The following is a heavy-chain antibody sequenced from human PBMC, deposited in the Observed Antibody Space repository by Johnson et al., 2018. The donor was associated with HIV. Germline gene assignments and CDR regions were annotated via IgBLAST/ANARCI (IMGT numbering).Heavy chain of an antibody. J-gene: IGHJ3*02. CDR3: ARDDILGAFDI. D-gene: IGHD2-15*01. V-gene: IGHV3-11*04. Sequence: YADSVKGRFTISRDNAKNSLYLQMNSLRAEDTAVYYCARDDILGAFDIWGQGTMVTVSS.